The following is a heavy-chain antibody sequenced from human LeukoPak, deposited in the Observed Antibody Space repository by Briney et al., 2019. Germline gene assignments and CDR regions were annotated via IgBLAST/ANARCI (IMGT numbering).Heavy chain of an antibody. Sequence: HPGGSLRLSCAASGFTFSSYEMNWVRQAPGKGLEWVSYISSGGNTIYYADSVKGRFSISRDNAKNSLYLQMNSLRAEDTAVYYCARSGRGGAFDIWGHGTMVTVSS. CDR2: ISSGGNTI. J-gene: IGHJ3*02. D-gene: IGHD1-26*01. CDR1: GFTFSSYE. V-gene: IGHV3-48*03. CDR3: ARSGRGGAFDI.